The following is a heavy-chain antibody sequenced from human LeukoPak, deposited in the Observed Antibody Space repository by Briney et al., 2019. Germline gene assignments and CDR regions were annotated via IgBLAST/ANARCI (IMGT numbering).Heavy chain of an antibody. CDR1: GGTFSSYA. V-gene: IGHV1-69*06. CDR3: ARVDDILTGYYSYFDY. CDR2: IIPIFGTA. D-gene: IGHD3-9*01. J-gene: IGHJ4*02. Sequence: GASVKVSCKASGGTFSSYAISWVRQAPGQGLEWMGGIIPIFGTANYAQKFQGRVTITADKSTSTAYMELSSLRSEDTAVYYCARVDDILTGYYSYFDYWGQGTLVTVSS.